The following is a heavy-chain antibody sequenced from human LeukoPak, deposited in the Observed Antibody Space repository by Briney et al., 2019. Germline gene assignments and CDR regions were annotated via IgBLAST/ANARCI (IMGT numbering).Heavy chain of an antibody. CDR3: AGERDCTATTCYGGASDI. CDR1: GYTFTGYY. J-gene: IGHJ3*02. Sequence: ASVKVSCKASGYTFTGYYTHWVRQAPGQGLEWMGWINPNSGISNNAQKFQGRVTMTRDTSISTAYMELSRLRSDDTAVYYCAGERDCTATTCYGGASDIWGQGTMVTVSS. CDR2: INPNSGIS. V-gene: IGHV1-2*02. D-gene: IGHD2-2*01.